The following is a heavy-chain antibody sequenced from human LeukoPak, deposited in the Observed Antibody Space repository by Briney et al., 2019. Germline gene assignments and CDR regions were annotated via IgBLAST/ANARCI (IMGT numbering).Heavy chain of an antibody. Sequence: PSETLSLTCTVSGGSISSYYWSWIRQPPGKGLEWIGYIYYSGSTNYNPSLKSRVTISVDTSKNQFSLKLSSVTAADTAVYYCARASPTWSGYYSVVNWFDPWGQGTLVTVSS. CDR2: IYYSGST. CDR3: ARASPTWSGYYSVVNWFDP. V-gene: IGHV4-59*01. CDR1: GGSISSYY. J-gene: IGHJ5*02. D-gene: IGHD3-3*01.